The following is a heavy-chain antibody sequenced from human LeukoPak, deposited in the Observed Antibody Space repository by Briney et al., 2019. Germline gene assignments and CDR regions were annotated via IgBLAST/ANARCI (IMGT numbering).Heavy chain of an antibody. Sequence: SVKVSCKASGGTFSSYAISWVRQAPGQGLEWMGRIIPILGIANYAQKFQGRVTITADKSTSTAYMELRSLRSDDTAVYYCARVRETYYDFWSGYYPGNFDYWGQGTLVTVSS. J-gene: IGHJ4*02. CDR3: ARVRETYYDFWSGYYPGNFDY. D-gene: IGHD3-3*01. V-gene: IGHV1-69*04. CDR1: GGTFSSYA. CDR2: IIPILGIA.